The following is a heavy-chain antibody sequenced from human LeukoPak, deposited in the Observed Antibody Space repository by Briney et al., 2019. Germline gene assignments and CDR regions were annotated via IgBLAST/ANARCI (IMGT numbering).Heavy chain of an antibody. CDR3: ARDKSNGIGIVY. CDR2: INFNRGDT. V-gene: IGHV1-2*02. CDR1: GFTFRNYY. D-gene: IGHD1-26*01. J-gene: IGHJ4*02. Sequence: ASVKVSCKASGFTFRNYYIHWVRQAPGHGLEYMGWINFNRGDTNYAEKFQGRVTMTRDTSIDTVYMDLSSLRSDDTALYYYARDKSNGIGIVYWGQGTPVTVSS.